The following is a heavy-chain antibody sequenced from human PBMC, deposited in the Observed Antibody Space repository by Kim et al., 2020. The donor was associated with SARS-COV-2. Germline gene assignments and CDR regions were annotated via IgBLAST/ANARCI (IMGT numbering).Heavy chain of an antibody. Sequence: SQTLSLTCSVYGGSFSGYYWSWIRQPPGKGLEWIGEINHSGSTNYNPSLKSRVTISVDTSKNQFSLKLSSVTAADTAVYYCAKSPSDSSSWYSKRKYYFD. CDR3: AKSPSDSSSWYSKRKYYFD. V-gene: IGHV4-34*01. CDR2: INHSGST. CDR1: GGSFSGYY. J-gene: IGHJ4*01. D-gene: IGHD6-13*01.